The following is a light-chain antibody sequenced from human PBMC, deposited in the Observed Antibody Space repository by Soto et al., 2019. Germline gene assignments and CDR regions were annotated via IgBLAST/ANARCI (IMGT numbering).Light chain of an antibody. Sequence: QSVLTQPASVSGSPGQSVTISCTGTSSGVGVSNYVSWYRQHPGKAPKLMIFDVNKRPSGVPDRFSGSKSGNTASLTISGLQAEDEADYYCCSFAGSYTSYVFGTGTKVTVL. CDR2: DVN. CDR3: CSFAGSYTSYV. CDR1: SSGVGVSNY. V-gene: IGLV2-11*01. J-gene: IGLJ1*01.